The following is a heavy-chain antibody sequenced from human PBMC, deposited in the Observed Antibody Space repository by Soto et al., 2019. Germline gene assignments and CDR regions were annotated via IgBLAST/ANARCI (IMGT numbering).Heavy chain of an antibody. D-gene: IGHD3-3*01. Sequence: GGSLRLSCAASGFTFSSYGMHWVRQAPGKGLEWVAVISYDGSNKYYADSVKGRFTISRDNSKNTLYLQMNSLRAEDTAVYYCAKALWSGYFAYGGMDVWGQGTTVTVSS. CDR2: ISYDGSNK. V-gene: IGHV3-30*18. J-gene: IGHJ6*02. CDR1: GFTFSSYG. CDR3: AKALWSGYFAYGGMDV.